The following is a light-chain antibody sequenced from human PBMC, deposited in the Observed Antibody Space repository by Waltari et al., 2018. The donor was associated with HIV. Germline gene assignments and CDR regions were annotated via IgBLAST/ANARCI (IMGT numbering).Light chain of an antibody. Sequence: IQMTQSPSILSASVGDRGTITCRASQNVESWLAWYQQRPGRAPKLLIYKASTLEFGGPARFSCSGSGTDFTLTINSLHPDDFATYYCQQYNSDFYTFGQGTRLDLK. V-gene: IGKV1-5*03. CDR1: QNVESW. CDR3: QQYNSDFYT. J-gene: IGKJ2*01. CDR2: KAS.